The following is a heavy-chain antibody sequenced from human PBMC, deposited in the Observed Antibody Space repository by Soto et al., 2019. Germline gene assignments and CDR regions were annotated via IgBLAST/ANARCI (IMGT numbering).Heavy chain of an antibody. CDR3: ARGGLVPAAPMVYYYYYYMDV. CDR1: GFTFSSYW. D-gene: IGHD2-2*01. J-gene: IGHJ6*03. CDR2: INSDGSST. V-gene: IGHV3-74*01. Sequence: EVQLVESGGGLVQPGGSLRLSCAASGFTFSSYWMHWVRQAPGKGLVWVSRINSDGSSTSYADSVKGRFTISRDNAKNTLYLQMNSLRAEDTAVYYCARGGLVPAAPMVYYYYYYMDVWGKGTTVTVSS.